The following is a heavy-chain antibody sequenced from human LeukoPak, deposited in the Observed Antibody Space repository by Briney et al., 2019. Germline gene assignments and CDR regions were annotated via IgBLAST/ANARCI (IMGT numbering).Heavy chain of an antibody. CDR1: GYTFTSYY. CDR3: ARDFRTMPDDY. Sequence: GASVKVSCKASGYTFTSYYMHWVRQAPGQGLEWMGIINPSGGSTSYAQKFQGRVTMTRDTSTSTVYMELSSLGSEDTAVYYCARDFRTMPDDYWGQGTLVTVSS. D-gene: IGHD2-2*01. CDR2: INPSGGST. J-gene: IGHJ4*02. V-gene: IGHV1-46*01.